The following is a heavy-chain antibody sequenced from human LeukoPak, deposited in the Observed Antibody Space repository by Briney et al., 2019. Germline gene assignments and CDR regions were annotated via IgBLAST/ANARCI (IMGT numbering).Heavy chain of an antibody. CDR1: GFTFSSYA. V-gene: IGHV3-23*01. CDR3: AKGGDYYYYYYGMDV. Sequence: GGSLRLSCAASGFTFSSYAMSWVRQAPGKGLEWVSAISGSGGSTYYADSVKGRFTISRDNSKNTLYLQMNSLRAEDTAVYYCAKGGDYYYYYYGMDVWGQGTTVTVSS. CDR2: ISGSGGST. D-gene: IGHD3-3*01. J-gene: IGHJ6*02.